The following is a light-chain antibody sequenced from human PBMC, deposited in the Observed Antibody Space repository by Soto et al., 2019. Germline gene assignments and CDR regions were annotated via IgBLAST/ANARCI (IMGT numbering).Light chain of an antibody. V-gene: IGKV3-15*01. CDR1: QSVSNN. CDR3: QQYNNWPPWT. CDR2: GAS. J-gene: IGKJ1*01. Sequence: EIVLTQSPGTLSLSPGEIATLYCRASQSVSNNYLAWYQQKPGQAPRLLIYGASNRATGIPARFSGSGSGTEFTLTISSLQSEDFAVYYCQQYNNWPPWTFGQGTKVDIK.